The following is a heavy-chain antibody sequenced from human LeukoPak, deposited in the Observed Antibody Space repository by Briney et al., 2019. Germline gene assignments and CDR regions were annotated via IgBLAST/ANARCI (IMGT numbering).Heavy chain of an antibody. V-gene: IGHV1-3*01. J-gene: IGHJ6*03. CDR1: GYTFTSYA. Sequence: ASVKVSCKASGYTFTSYAMHWVRQAPGQRLEWMGWINAGNGNTKYSQKFQGRVTITRDTSASTAYMELSSLRSEDTAVYYCARGFGSGYLALAYYYYMDVWGKGTTVTVSS. CDR3: ARGFGSGYLALAYYYYMDV. D-gene: IGHD3-3*01. CDR2: INAGNGNT.